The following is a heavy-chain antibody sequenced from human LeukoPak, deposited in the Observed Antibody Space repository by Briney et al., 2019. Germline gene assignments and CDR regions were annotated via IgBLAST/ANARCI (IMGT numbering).Heavy chain of an antibody. CDR1: GFTFRSYG. D-gene: IGHD6-13*01. V-gene: IGHV3-30*18. J-gene: IGHJ6*02. Sequence: GGSLRLSCAASGFTFRSYGMHWVRQAPGKGLEWVAVISYDGSNKYYADSVKGRFTISRDNSENTLYLQMNSLRAEDTAVYYCAKDQVAAAVKYYYGMDVWGQGTTVTVSS. CDR2: ISYDGSNK. CDR3: AKDQVAAAVKYYYGMDV.